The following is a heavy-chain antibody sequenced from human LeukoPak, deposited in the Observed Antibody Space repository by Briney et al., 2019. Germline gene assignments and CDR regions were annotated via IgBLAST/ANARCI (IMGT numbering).Heavy chain of an antibody. CDR3: ARLLGMIMFGEADAFEI. Sequence: PGGSLRLSCAASGFTFSSYSMNWVRQAPGKGLEWVSSISKSSSYIYYADSVKGRFTISRDNAKNSLYLRMNSLRAEDTAVYYCARLLGMIMFGEADAFEIWGQGTRVTVSS. D-gene: IGHD3-16*01. V-gene: IGHV3-21*01. CDR1: GFTFSSYS. CDR2: ISKSSSYI. J-gene: IGHJ3*02.